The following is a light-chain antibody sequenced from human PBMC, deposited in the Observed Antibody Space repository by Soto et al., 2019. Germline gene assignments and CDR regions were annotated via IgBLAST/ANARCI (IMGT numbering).Light chain of an antibody. CDR2: DAS. CDR1: QSISSW. V-gene: IGKV1-5*01. CDR3: QQYNSFWT. J-gene: IGKJ1*01. Sequence: DIQMTQSPSTLSASVGDRVTITCRASQSISSWLAWYQQKPGKAPRLLIYDASYLERGVPSRFSGSGSGTEFTHTISDLQPDDLATYYRQQYNSFWTFGQGTKVDIK.